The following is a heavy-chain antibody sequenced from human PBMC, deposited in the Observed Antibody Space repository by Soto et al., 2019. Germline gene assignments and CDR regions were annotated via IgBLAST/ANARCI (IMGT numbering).Heavy chain of an antibody. Sequence: PSETLSLTCAVSGDSSNTDYYWSWIRQPPGKGLEWIGHIYYTGGTFYSPSLKSRLALSVDTSKNQFSLRLSSVTAADTAVYYCARDTASQDYDINSHYPHFDSWGQGAIVTVSS. CDR1: GDSSNTDYY. CDR2: IYYTGGT. V-gene: IGHV4-30-4*01. D-gene: IGHD3-22*01. J-gene: IGHJ5*01. CDR3: ARDTASQDYDINSHYPHFDS.